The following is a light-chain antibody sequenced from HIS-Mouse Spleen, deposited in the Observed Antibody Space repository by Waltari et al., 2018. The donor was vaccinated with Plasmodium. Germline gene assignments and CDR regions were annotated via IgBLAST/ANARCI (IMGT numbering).Light chain of an antibody. CDR1: ALPQKY. V-gene: IGLV3-10*01. Sequence: SYELTQPPSVSVSPGQTARITCSGDALPQKYAYWYQQKSGQAPVLVIYEDSKRPSGIPERFSGSSSGTMATLTISGAQVEDEADYYCYSTDGSGNHRVFGGGTKLTVL. J-gene: IGLJ3*02. CDR3: YSTDGSGNHRV. CDR2: EDS.